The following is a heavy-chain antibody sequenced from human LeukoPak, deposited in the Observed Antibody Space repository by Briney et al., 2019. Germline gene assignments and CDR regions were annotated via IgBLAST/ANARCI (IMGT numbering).Heavy chain of an antibody. CDR1: GYTFTGYY. D-gene: IGHD6-6*01. J-gene: IGHJ4*02. V-gene: IGHV1-2*02. Sequence: ASVKVSCKASGYTFTGYYMHWVRQAPGQGLEWMGWINPNSGGTNYAQQFQGRVTMTRDTSISTAYMELSRLRSDDTAVYYCARGESIAGLGYWGQGTLVTVSS. CDR2: INPNSGGT. CDR3: ARGESIAGLGY.